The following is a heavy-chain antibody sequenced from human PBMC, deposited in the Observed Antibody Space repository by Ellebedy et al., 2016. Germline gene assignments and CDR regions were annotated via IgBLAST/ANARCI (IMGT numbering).Heavy chain of an antibody. J-gene: IGHJ5*02. CDR1: GGSFSGYY. CDR2: INHSGST. Sequence: SETLSLTXAVYGGSFSGYYWSWIRQPPGKGLEWIGEINHSGSTYYNPSLKSRVTISVDTSKNQFSLKLSSVTAADTAVYYCARGYSSSWYLVGEYNWFDPWGQGTLVTVSS. V-gene: IGHV4-34*01. CDR3: ARGYSSSWYLVGEYNWFDP. D-gene: IGHD6-13*01.